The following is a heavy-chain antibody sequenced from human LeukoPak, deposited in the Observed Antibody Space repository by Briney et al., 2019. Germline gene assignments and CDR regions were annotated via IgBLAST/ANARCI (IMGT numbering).Heavy chain of an antibody. CDR3: AALSRDDAFDI. CDR2: INPNSGGT. V-gene: IGHV1-2*02. Sequence: ASVKVSCKASGYTFTSYAMNWVRQAPGQGLEWMGWINPNSGGTNYAQKFQGRVTMTRDTSISTAYMELSRLTSDDTAVYYCAALSRDDAFDIWGQGTMVTVSS. J-gene: IGHJ3*02. CDR1: GYTFTSYA.